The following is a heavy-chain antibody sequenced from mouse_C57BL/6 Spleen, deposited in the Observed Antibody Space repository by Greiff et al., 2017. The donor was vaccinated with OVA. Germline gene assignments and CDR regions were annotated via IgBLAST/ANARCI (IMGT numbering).Heavy chain of an antibody. CDR1: GYTFTSYW. V-gene: IGHV1-55*01. Sequence: VQLQQPGAELVKPGASVKMSCKASGYTFTSYWITWVKQRPGQGLEWIGDIYPGSGSTNYNEKFKSKATLTVDKSSSTAYMQLSSLTSEDSAVYYCARNYYDGCYDYWGKGTTLTVSS. D-gene: IGHD1-1*01. CDR3: ARNYYDGCYDY. J-gene: IGHJ2*01. CDR2: IYPGSGST.